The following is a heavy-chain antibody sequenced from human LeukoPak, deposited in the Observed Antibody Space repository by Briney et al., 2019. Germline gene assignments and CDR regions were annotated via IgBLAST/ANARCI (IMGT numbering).Heavy chain of an antibody. V-gene: IGHV1-69*05. J-gene: IGHJ4*02. CDR1: GYTFTSYG. D-gene: IGHD6-13*01. CDR2: IIPIFGTA. CDR3: ARGIAAAGLGVDY. Sequence: SVKVSCKASGYTFTSYGISWVRQAPGQGLEWMGRIIPIFGTANYAQKFQGRVTITTDESTSTAYMELSSLRSEDTAVYYCARGIAAAGLGVDYWGQGTLVTVSS.